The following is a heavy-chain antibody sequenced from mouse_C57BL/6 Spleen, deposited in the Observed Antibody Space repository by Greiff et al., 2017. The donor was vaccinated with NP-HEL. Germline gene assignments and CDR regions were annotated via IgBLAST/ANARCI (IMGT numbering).Heavy chain of an antibody. V-gene: IGHV1-4*01. CDR3: ARRELTGTYFDY. CDR1: GYTFTSYT. J-gene: IGHJ2*01. Sequence: VKLMESGAELARPGASVKMSCKASGYTFTSYTMHWVKQRPGQGLEWIGYINPSSGYTKYNQKFKDKATLTADKSSSTAYMQLSSLTSEDSAVYYCARRELTGTYFDYWGQGTTLTVSS. D-gene: IGHD4-1*01. CDR2: INPSSGYT.